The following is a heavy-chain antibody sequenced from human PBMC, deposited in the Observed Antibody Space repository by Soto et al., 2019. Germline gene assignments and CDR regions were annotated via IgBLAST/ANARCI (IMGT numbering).Heavy chain of an antibody. CDR2: VYQSGST. Sequence: SETLSLTCAVSGYFFSRDYFWGWIRQPPGKGLEWIGSVYQSGSTYYNPSLKSRVSTSVDTSKNQFSLKLSSVTAADTAVYYCARAAYGSSTLFAYWGRGALVT. V-gene: IGHV4-38-2*01. D-gene: IGHD6-13*01. J-gene: IGHJ4*02. CDR1: GYFFSRDYF. CDR3: ARAAYGSSTLFAY.